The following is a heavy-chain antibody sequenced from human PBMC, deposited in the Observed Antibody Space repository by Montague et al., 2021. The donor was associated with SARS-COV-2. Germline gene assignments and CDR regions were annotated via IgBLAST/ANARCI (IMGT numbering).Heavy chain of an antibody. Sequence: SETLSLTCTVSGGSISTYYWNWIRQSPGKGLEWLGYFYYSLNTNXNPPLKGRLTISVDTSENQVSLNLRSVTAADTAVYYCARDSFEAPLFFDYWGQGILVTVSS. J-gene: IGHJ4*02. CDR1: GGSISTYY. CDR2: FYYSLNT. CDR3: ARDSFEAPLFFDY. V-gene: IGHV4-59*01. D-gene: IGHD3-16*01.